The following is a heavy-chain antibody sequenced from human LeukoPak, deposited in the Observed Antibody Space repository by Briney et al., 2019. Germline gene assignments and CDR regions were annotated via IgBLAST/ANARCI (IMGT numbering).Heavy chain of an antibody. V-gene: IGHV4-34*01. J-gene: IGHJ4*02. CDR1: GGSFSGYY. Sequence: SETLSLTCAVYGGSFSGYYWSWIRQPPGKGLEWIGEINHSGGTNYNPSLKSRVTISVDTSKNQFSLKLSSVTAADTAVYYCASGYSGYEGYFDYWGQGTLVTVSS. CDR2: INHSGGT. D-gene: IGHD5-12*01. CDR3: ASGYSGYEGYFDY.